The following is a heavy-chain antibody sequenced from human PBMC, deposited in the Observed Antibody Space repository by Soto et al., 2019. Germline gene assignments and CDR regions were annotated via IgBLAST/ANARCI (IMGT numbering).Heavy chain of an antibody. J-gene: IGHJ4*02. CDR2: IGRDGIYT. CDR3: AKEKHDASWTSFVY. D-gene: IGHD2-2*01. CDR1: GFTFDDFS. Sequence: EVQLVESGGAVVQPVGSLRLSCAASGFTFDDFSMHWVRQAPGKGLEWVSLIGRDGIYTYYADSVKGRFTIARDNCKNSLYLQMNSLTTEDTAFYFCAKEKHDASWTSFVYCGQGTLVTVSS. V-gene: IGHV3-43*01.